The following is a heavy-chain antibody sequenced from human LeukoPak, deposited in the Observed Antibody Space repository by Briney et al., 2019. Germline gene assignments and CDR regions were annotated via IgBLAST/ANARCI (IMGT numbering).Heavy chain of an antibody. V-gene: IGHV4-4*02. J-gene: IGHJ5*02. D-gene: IGHD3-22*01. CDR1: GGSISSGHW. CDR2: IYHSGTT. CDR3: ARVVGLTMIVVVYYWFDP. Sequence: PSETLSLTCAVSGGSISSGHWWSWVRRSPGKGLEWIEEIYHSGTTNYNPSLKSRVTISVDTSKNQFSLKLSSVTAADTAVYYCARVVGLTMIVVVYYWFDPWGQGTLVTVSS.